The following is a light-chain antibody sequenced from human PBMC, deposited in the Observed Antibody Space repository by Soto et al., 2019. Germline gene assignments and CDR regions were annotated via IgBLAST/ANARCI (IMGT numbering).Light chain of an antibody. CDR3: SSFTSTTTPVV. J-gene: IGLJ2*01. CDR1: SSDVGTYNL. V-gene: IGLV2-14*02. Sequence: QSALTQPASVSGSPGQSITISCTGTSSDVGTYNLVSWYQHHPGKGPKLMIYEGSHRPPGVSNRFSGSKSGNTASLTISGLQAEDEADYYCSSFTSTTTPVVFGGGTKLTVL. CDR2: EGS.